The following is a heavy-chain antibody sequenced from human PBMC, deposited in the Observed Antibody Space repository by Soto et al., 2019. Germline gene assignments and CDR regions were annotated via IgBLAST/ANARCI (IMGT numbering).Heavy chain of an antibody. CDR2: MSFGGSKK. J-gene: IGHJ2*01. D-gene: IGHD6-6*01. Sequence: QVQLVESGGGVVQPGRSLRLSCAASGFTFSSYAMHWVRQAPGKGLEWVALMSFGGSKKYFADSVKGRFTISRDNSKNTLYLQMNSLRAQDTAVYYCARGRGSRSWWYFDLWGRGTLVTVSS. CDR1: GFTFSSYA. CDR3: ARGRGSRSWWYFDL. V-gene: IGHV3-30-3*01.